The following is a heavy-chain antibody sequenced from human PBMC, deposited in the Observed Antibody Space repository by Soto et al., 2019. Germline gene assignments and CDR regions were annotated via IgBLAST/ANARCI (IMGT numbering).Heavy chain of an antibody. D-gene: IGHD1-26*01. J-gene: IGHJ4*02. CDR2: IWYDGTNK. V-gene: IGHV3-33*01. Sequence: QVQLVESGGGLVQPGKSQSLSCAASGFRFSSYVMHWVRQAPGKGLEWVALIWYDGTNKYYADSVKGRFTISRDNSKDTVSLQINSLTAEDTAVYYCARDMAGATVIDFWGQGNLVAVSS. CDR1: GFRFSSYV. CDR3: ARDMAGATVIDF.